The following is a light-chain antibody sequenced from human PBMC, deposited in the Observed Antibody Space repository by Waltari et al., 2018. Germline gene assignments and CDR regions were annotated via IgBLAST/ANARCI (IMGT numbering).Light chain of an antibody. V-gene: IGKV3-11*01. CDR1: QSVSSS. J-gene: IGKJ1*01. CDR3: QQRSKWPWA. Sequence: EIVLTQSPATLSLSPGERATLSCRASQSVSSSLAWYQHKPGQAPRLLIYDASISVTGIPARFSGSGSGIDFTLTISSLEPEDFAVYYCQQRSKWPWAFGQGTKVEIK. CDR2: DAS.